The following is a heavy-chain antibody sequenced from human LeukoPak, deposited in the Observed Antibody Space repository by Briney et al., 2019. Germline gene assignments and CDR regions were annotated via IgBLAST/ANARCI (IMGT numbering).Heavy chain of an antibody. J-gene: IGHJ4*02. CDR1: GYTFTSYG. CDR2: ISAYNGNT. V-gene: IGHV1-18*01. Sequence: ASVKVSCKASGYTFTSYGISWVRQAPGQGLEWMGWISAYNGNTNYAQKLQGRVTMTTDTSTSTAYMELRSLRSDDTAAYYCARRLHYYGSGSYNDYWGQGTLVTVSS. CDR3: ARRLHYYGSGSYNDY. D-gene: IGHD3-10*01.